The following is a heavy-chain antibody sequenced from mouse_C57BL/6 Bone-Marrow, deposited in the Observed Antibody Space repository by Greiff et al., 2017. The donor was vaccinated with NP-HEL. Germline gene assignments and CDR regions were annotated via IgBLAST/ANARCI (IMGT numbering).Heavy chain of an antibody. CDR2: IYPGDGDT. V-gene: IGHV1-82*01. J-gene: IGHJ2*01. D-gene: IGHD1-1*01. Sequence: VKLQQSGPELVKPGASVKISCKASGYAFSSSWMNWVKQRPGKGLEWIGRIYPGDGDTNYNGKFKGKATLTADKSSSTAYMQLSSLTSEDSAVYFNAIGFITTVVVDYWGKGTTLTVSS. CDR1: GYAFSSSW. CDR3: AIGFITTVVVDY.